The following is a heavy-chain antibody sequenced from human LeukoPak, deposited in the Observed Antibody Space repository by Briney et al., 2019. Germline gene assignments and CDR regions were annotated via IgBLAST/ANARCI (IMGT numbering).Heavy chain of an antibody. D-gene: IGHD2-15*01. CDR2: IYYSGST. CDR3: ARALQDVAFDY. Sequence: SETLSLPCTVSGGSISSGGYYWSWIRPHPGKGLEWIGYIYYSGSTYYNPSLKSRVTISVDTSKNRFSLKLSSVTAADTAVYYCARALQDVAFDYGGQGTLVTVSS. V-gene: IGHV4-31*03. J-gene: IGHJ4*02. CDR1: GGSISSGGYY.